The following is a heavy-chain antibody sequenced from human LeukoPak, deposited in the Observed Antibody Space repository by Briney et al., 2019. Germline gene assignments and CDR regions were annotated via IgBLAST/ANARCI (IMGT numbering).Heavy chain of an antibody. CDR3: ASGSHRRYSSRWYPL. V-gene: IGHV3-30*14. Sequence: PGGSLRLSCAASGFTFSSYAMHWVRQAPGKGLEWVAVISYDGSNKYYADSVKGRFTISRDNSKNTLYLQMGSLRTEDMAVFYCASGSHRRYSSRWYPLWGQGTLVTVSS. CDR2: ISYDGSNK. D-gene: IGHD6-13*01. J-gene: IGHJ4*02. CDR1: GFTFSSYA.